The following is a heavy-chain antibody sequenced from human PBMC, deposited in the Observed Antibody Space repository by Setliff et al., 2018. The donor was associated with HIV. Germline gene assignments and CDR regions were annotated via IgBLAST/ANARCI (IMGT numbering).Heavy chain of an antibody. D-gene: IGHD3-10*01. CDR3: AKEGGSERMPFFYYYMDV. Sequence: PSETLSLTCTVSGGSISTSRYYWGWIRQPPGKGLEWIGSINYRGNTYYNPSLKSRAAISVDTSKNQISLYLQMNSLRTEDTALYYCAKEGGSERMPFFYYYMDVWGKGTTVTVSS. J-gene: IGHJ6*03. CDR1: GGSISTSRYY. CDR2: INYRGNT. V-gene: IGHV4-39*07.